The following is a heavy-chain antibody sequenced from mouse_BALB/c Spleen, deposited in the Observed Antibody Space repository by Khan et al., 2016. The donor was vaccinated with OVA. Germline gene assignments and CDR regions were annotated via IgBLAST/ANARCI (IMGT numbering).Heavy chain of an antibody. Sequence: DVQLVESGGGLVQPGGSRKLSCAASGFTFSRFGMHWVRQAPEKGLEWVAYISSGSSTIYYADTVKGRFTLSRDNPMNTRFLQMNSLRSEDTAMYDCARDSNFDYWGQGTTLTVSS. CDR3: ARDSNFDY. CDR2: ISSGSSTI. J-gene: IGHJ2*01. V-gene: IGHV5-17*02. CDR1: GFTFSRFG.